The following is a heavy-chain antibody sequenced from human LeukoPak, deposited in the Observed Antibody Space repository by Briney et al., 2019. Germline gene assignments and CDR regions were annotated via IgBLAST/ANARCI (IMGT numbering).Heavy chain of an antibody. CDR2: IYYSGST. CDR1: GGSFSGYY. J-gene: IGHJ2*01. Sequence: PSETLSLTCAVYGGSFSGYYWSWIRQHPGKGLEWIGYIYYSGSTYYNPSLKSRVTISVDTSKNQFSLKLSSVTAADTAVYYCARDPRYNSYGYRWYFDLWGRGTLVTVSS. D-gene: IGHD5-18*01. V-gene: IGHV4-31*11. CDR3: ARDPRYNSYGYRWYFDL.